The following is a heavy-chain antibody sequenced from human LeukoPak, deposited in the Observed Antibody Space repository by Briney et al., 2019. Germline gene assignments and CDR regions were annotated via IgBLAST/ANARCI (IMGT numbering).Heavy chain of an antibody. CDR2: ISYDGSNK. CDR1: GFTFSSYA. V-gene: IGHV3-30-3*01. Sequence: GGSLRLSCAASGFTFSSYAMHWVRQAPGKGLEGVAVISYDGSNKYYADSVKGRFTISSDNSKNTLYLQMNSLRAEDTAVYYCARGRHWAKDYYYGMDAWGQGTTVTVSS. D-gene: IGHD3-16*01. J-gene: IGHJ6*02. CDR3: ARGRHWAKDYYYGMDA.